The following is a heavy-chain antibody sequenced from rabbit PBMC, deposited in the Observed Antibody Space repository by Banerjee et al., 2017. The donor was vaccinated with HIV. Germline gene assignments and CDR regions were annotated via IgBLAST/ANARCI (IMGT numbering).Heavy chain of an antibody. J-gene: IGHJ6*01. D-gene: IGHD8-1*01. V-gene: IGHV1S7*01. Sequence: QLKESGGGLVQPGGSLKLSCKASGFDFSRYYMSWVRQAPGMGLEWIGYIDPVVGSTYYATWVNGQFTLSRENAQNTLYLQLNSLTAADTATYFCARTGSGDYNDLWGPGTLVTVS. CDR1: GFDFSRYY. CDR3: ARTGSGDYNDL. CDR2: IDPVVGST.